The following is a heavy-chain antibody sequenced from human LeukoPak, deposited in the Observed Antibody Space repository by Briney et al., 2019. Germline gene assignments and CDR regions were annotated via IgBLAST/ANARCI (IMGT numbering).Heavy chain of an antibody. Sequence: GGSLRLSCVVSGFTFTSYAMSWVRQAPGKGLEWVSYISAGDDSTHYAGSVKGRFTISRDKSKNTLYLQMNSLRAEDTAVYYCARSHYYNSNVPPDYWGQVTLVTVSS. CDR1: GFTFTSYA. D-gene: IGHD2/OR15-2a*01. CDR3: ARSHYYNSNVPPDY. V-gene: IGHV3-23*01. J-gene: IGHJ4*02. CDR2: ISAGDDST.